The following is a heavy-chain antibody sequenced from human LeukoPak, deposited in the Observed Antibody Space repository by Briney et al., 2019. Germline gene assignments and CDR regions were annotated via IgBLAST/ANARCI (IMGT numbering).Heavy chain of an antibody. CDR3: ARPYYYDSRIDP. CDR2: TYYSGST. D-gene: IGHD3-22*01. V-gene: IGHV4-30-4*01. J-gene: IGHJ5*02. Sequence: SETLSLTCAVSGGSISSGDYYCSWSRQPPGKGLEWIGYTYYSGSTYYNPSRKSRVTISVDTSKNQFSLKLTSVTAADTAVYYCARPYYYDSRIDPWGQGTLVTVSS. CDR1: GGSISSGDYY.